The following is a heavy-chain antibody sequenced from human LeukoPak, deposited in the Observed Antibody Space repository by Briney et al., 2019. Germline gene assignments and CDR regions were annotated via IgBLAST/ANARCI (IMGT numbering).Heavy chain of an antibody. CDR2: INHSGST. D-gene: IGHD3-10*01. Sequence: SETLSLTCAVYGGSFSGYYWSWIRQPPGKGLEWIGEINHSGSTNYNPSLKSRVTISVDTSKNQFSLKLTSVAAADTAVYYCTKGRGIWGQGTLVTVSS. J-gene: IGHJ4*02. CDR1: GGSFSGYY. V-gene: IGHV4-34*01. CDR3: TKGRGI.